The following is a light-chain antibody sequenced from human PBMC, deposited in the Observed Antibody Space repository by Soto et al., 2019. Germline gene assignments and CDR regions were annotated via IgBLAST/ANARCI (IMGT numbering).Light chain of an antibody. CDR3: HQYGSSATYT. CDR2: GAS. V-gene: IGKV3-20*01. J-gene: IGKJ2*01. CDR1: QSVSSSY. Sequence: EIVLTQSPGTLSFSPGERATLSCRASQSVSSSYLAWYQQKPGQAPRLLIYGASSRDTGNPDRFSDSGSGTDFHLPISRLEPENFAVYYCHQYGSSATYTFRQGNKLEIQ.